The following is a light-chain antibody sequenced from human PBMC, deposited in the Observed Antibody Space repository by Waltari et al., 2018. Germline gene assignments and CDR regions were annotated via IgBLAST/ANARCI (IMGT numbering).Light chain of an antibody. CDR3: AAWDDSLNGVV. CDR1: SPHIGSNT. CDR2: SNN. Sequence: QSVLTQPPSASGTPGQRVTIPCSGSSPHIGSNTVHWYQQLPGTAPQLLIYSNNPRPSGVPDRFSGSKSGTSASLAISGLQSEDEADYYCAAWDDSLNGVVFGGGTKLTVL. V-gene: IGLV1-44*01. J-gene: IGLJ2*01.